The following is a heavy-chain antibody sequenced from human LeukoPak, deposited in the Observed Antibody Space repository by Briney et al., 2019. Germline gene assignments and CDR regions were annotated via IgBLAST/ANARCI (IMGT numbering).Heavy chain of an antibody. CDR3: AKESPHWTVSPGD. CDR1: GFTFRAFG. CDR2: IDGAGGTT. V-gene: IGHV3-23*01. J-gene: IGHJ1*01. D-gene: IGHD4-17*01. Sequence: QLGGSLRLSCAASGFTFRAFGMNWLRQAPGEAPEWVSGIDGAGGTTYYADSVKGRFTISRDNSKSMLFLQMNSLRADDTAIYYCAKESPHWTVSPGDWGQGTPVTVSS.